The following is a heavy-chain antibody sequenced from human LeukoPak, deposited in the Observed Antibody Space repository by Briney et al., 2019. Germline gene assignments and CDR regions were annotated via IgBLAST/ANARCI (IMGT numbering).Heavy chain of an antibody. D-gene: IGHD5-18*01. Sequence: GGSLRLSCAASGFTFSSYWMSWVRQAPGKGLEWVANIKQDGSEKYYVDSVRGRFTISRDNAKNSLYLQMNSLRAEDTAVYYCARGLGIQLWNYWGQGTLVTVSS. J-gene: IGHJ4*02. V-gene: IGHV3-7*01. CDR2: IKQDGSEK. CDR3: ARGLGIQLWNY. CDR1: GFTFSSYW.